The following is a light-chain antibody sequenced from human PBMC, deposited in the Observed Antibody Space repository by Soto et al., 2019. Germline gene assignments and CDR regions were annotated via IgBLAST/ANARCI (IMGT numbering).Light chain of an antibody. CDR2: SND. J-gene: IGLJ1*01. CDR3: ASWDDSLNGHV. CDR1: SSNIASNT. Sequence: QSVLTQPPSASATPGQRVTVSCSGSSSNIASNTLNCYQQLPGTAPKLLIYSNDQRPSGVPDRFSASKSGTSASLAISGLQSEDEADYYCASWDDSLNGHVFGSGTKVTVL. V-gene: IGLV1-44*01.